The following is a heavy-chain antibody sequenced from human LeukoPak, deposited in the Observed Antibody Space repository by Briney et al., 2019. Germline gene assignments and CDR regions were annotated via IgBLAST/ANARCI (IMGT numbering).Heavy chain of an antibody. CDR3: ARGFYGDYLGY. J-gene: IGHJ4*02. D-gene: IGHD4-17*01. CDR2: IIPIFGTA. CDR1: GGTFSSYA. V-gene: IGHV1-69*05. Sequence: SVKVSCKASGGTFSSYAISWVRQAPGQGLEWMGRIIPIFGTANYAQRFQGRVTITTDESTSTAYMELSSLRSEDTAVYYCARGFYGDYLGYWGQGTLVTVSS.